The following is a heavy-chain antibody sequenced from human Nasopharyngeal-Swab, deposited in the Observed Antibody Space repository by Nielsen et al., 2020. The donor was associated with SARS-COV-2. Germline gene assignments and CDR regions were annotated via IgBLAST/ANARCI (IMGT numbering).Heavy chain of an antibody. J-gene: IGHJ3*02. Sequence: SVPVSCKASGYSFTRYYIILVRQATPHGLAWIVFIHPNIGRSVYPQRFQGRMTMTRNTAMSTAYLELSSLRSDDTAVYYCSRVDPYGGNYDDGFDIWGQGKMVTVSS. D-gene: IGHD4-23*01. V-gene: IGHV1-8*01. CDR2: IHPNIGRS. CDR3: SRVDPYGGNYDDGFDI. CDR1: GYSFTRYY.